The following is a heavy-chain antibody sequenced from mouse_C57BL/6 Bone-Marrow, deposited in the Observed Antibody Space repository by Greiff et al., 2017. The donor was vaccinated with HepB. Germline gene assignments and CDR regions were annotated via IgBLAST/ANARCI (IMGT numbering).Heavy chain of an antibody. CDR3: AITTVVATDY. Sequence: VQLKQSGPGLVKPSHSLSLTCSVTGYSITSGYYWNWIRQFPGNKLEWMGYISYDGSNNYNPSLKNRISITRDTSKNQFFLKLNSVTTEDTATYYCAITTVVATDYWGQGTSVTVSS. D-gene: IGHD1-1*01. CDR2: ISYDGSN. CDR1: GYSITSGYY. J-gene: IGHJ4*01. V-gene: IGHV3-6*01.